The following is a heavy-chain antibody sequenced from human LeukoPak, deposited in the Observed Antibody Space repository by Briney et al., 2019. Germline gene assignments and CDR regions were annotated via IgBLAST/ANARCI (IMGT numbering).Heavy chain of an antibody. Sequence: GGSLRLSCAASGFTFSSYGMHWVRQAPGKGLEWVAVISYDISSGGSNEYYVDSVKGRFTISRDNVDNVVYLQMNSLGAEDTAVYYCARVAVSGPTGWFDSWGQGTLVIVSS. CDR1: GFTFSSYG. D-gene: IGHD2-8*02. J-gene: IGHJ5*01. V-gene: IGHV3-30*03. CDR2: ISYDISSGGSNE. CDR3: ARVAVSGPTGWFDS.